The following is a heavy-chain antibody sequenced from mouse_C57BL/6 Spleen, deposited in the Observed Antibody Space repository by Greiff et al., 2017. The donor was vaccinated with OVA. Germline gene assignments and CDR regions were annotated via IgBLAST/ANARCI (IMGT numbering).Heavy chain of an antibody. J-gene: IGHJ4*01. Sequence: EVKLMESGGGLVKPGGSLKLSCAASGFTFSDYGMHWVRQAPEKGLEWVADISSGSSTIYYEETVKGRFTISRDNAKNTLFLQMTSLRSEDTAMYYCARTDYYAMDYWGQGTSVTVSS. CDR3: ARTDYYAMDY. CDR2: ISSGSSTI. CDR1: GFTFSDYG. V-gene: IGHV5-17*01.